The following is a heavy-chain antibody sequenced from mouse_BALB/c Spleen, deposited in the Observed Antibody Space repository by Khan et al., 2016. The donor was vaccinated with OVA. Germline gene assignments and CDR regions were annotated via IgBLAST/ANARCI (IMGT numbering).Heavy chain of an antibody. V-gene: IGHV1-7*01. CDR1: GYTFTTYW. CDR3: TRDRIEY. J-gene: IGHJ2*01. Sequence: QVQLKESGAELAKPGASVKMSCKASGYTFTTYWMHWVKQRPGQGLEWIGYINPTSGYTDYNEKFKDRATLSADKSSSTAYMQLSSLTSEEAAVYYCTRDRIEYWGQGTTLTVSS. CDR2: INPTSGYT.